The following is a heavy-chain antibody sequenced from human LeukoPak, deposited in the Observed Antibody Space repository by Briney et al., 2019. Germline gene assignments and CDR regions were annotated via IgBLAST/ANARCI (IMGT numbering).Heavy chain of an antibody. Sequence: SETLSLTCSVSGGSISSGNYFWSWIRQPPGKGLEWIGYVYYTGSTYYNPSLKSRVTISADTSKNQFSLNLTSVTAADTALYYCARGSTYSSIPKYWGQGTLVTVSS. J-gene: IGHJ4*02. CDR1: GGSISSGNYF. D-gene: IGHD2-21*01. CDR3: ARGSTYSSIPKY. V-gene: IGHV4-30-4*01. CDR2: VYYTGST.